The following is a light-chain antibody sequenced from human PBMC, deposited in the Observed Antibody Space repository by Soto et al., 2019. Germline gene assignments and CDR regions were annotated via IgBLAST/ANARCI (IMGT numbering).Light chain of an antibody. V-gene: IGLV1-40*01. CDR1: SSNIGAGYD. Sequence: QSVLTQPPSVSGAPGQRVTISCTGSSSNIGAGYDVHWYQQLPGTAPKLLIYGNSNRPSGVPDRFSCSKSGTSASLAINGLQAEDEADYYCQSYDSSLSGVVFGGGTKLTVL. J-gene: IGLJ2*01. CDR3: QSYDSSLSGVV. CDR2: GNS.